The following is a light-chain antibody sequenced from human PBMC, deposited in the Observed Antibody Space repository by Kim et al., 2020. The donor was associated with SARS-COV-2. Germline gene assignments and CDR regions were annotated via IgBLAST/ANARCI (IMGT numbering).Light chain of an antibody. CDR2: AAS. CDR1: QSISNY. J-gene: IGKJ4*01. CDR3: QQSHTAPLLT. V-gene: IGKV1-39*01. Sequence: DIQMTQSPSSLSASVGDRVTITCRASQSISNYLNWYQQKPGKAPKLLIYAASSLQSGAPSRFSGSGSATDFTLTISILQPEHFATYYCQQSHTAPLLTFGGGTKVDIK.